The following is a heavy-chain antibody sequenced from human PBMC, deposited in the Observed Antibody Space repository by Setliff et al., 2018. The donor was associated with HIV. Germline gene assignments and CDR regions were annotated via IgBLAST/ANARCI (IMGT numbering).Heavy chain of an antibody. CDR1: GGSISSHY. V-gene: IGHV4-59*11. D-gene: IGHD3-3*01. CDR3: ARGVGEYYNFWSGYPAWYFDL. CDR2: IYYSGST. J-gene: IGHJ2*01. Sequence: PSETLSLTCTVSGGSISSHYWNWIRQPPGKGLEWIGYIYYSGSTNYNPSLKSRVTISVDTSKNQFSLKLSSVTAADTAVYYCARGVGEYYNFWSGYPAWYFDLWGRGTLVTVSS.